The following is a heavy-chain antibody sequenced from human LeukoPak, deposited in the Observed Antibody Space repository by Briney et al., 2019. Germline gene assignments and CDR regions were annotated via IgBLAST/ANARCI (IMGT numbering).Heavy chain of an antibody. Sequence: SVKVSCKASGVTFSDYAISWVRQAPGQGLEWMGGIIRSLTTSNYAQKFQGRVTITADESTSTAYMELSSLGSEDTAIYYCASPAVIVPPSPQPFDYWGQGTLVTVSS. D-gene: IGHD2/OR15-2a*01. V-gene: IGHV1-69*13. CDR1: GVTFSDYA. CDR2: IIRSLTTS. CDR3: ASPAVIVPPSPQPFDY. J-gene: IGHJ4*02.